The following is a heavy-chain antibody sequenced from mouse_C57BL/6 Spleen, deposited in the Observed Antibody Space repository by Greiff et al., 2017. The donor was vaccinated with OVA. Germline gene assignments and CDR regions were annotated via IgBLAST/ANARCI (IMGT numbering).Heavy chain of an antibody. Sequence: VQLQQPGAELVKPGASVKLSCTASGFNFNDYYMHWVKQRPEQGLEWIGRIDPEDGETKYAPKFQGKATITADTSSSTAYLQLSSLTSEDPAVLYDARGRVLATSGAMDYWGQGTSVTVSS. D-gene: IGHD1-1*02. CDR2: IDPEDGET. V-gene: IGHV14-2*01. CDR3: ARGRVLATSGAMDY. J-gene: IGHJ4*01. CDR1: GFNFNDYY.